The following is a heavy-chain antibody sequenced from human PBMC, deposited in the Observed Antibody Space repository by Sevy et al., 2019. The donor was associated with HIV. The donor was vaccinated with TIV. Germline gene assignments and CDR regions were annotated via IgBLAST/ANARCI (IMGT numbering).Heavy chain of an antibody. CDR2: IKQDAGQK. J-gene: IGHJ4*02. D-gene: IGHD1-7*01. Sequence: GGSLRLSCAASXFTFSKYWMGWVRQAPGKGLEWVANIKQDAGQKYYVDSVKGRFTISRDNAKNSLYLQMNSLRAEDTAVYFCARDDGNYYFHYWGQGTLVTVSS. CDR1: XFTFSKYW. V-gene: IGHV3-7*01. CDR3: ARDDGNYYFHY.